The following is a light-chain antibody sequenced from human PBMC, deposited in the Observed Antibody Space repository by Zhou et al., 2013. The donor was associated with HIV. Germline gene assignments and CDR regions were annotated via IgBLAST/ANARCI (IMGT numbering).Light chain of an antibody. V-gene: IGKV3-20*01. CDR2: GAA. J-gene: IGKJ2*01. CDR1: QTVSSN. CDR3: QQYGSSPYT. Sequence: ETVLTQSPGTVSLSPGERATVSCRASQTVSSNLAWYQQKPGQPPRLLIYGAATRATGVPGRFSGSGSGTEFTLSISRLEPEDFAVYYCQQYGSSPYTFGQGTKLEIK.